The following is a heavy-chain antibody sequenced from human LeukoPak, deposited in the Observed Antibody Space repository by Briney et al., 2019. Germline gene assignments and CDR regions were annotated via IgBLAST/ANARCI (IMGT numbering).Heavy chain of an antibody. D-gene: IGHD3-22*01. J-gene: IGHJ3*02. CDR2: ISSSSYI. CDR3: ARDFGITMIAGAFDI. CDR1: GFTFSSYS. V-gene: IGHV3-21*01. Sequence: GGSLRLSCAASGFTFSSYSMNWVRQAPGKGLEWVSSISSSSYIYYADSVKGRFTISRDNAKNSLYLQMNSLRAEDTAVYYCARDFGITMIAGAFDIWGQGTMVTVSS.